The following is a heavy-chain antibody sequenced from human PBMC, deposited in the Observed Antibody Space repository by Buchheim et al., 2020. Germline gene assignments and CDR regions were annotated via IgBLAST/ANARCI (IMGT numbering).Heavy chain of an antibody. CDR3: ARALLTTVTTGRYGY. D-gene: IGHD4-11*01. J-gene: IGHJ4*02. CDR1: GFTFGSYW. CDR2: IKQDGSEK. V-gene: IGHV3-7*01. Sequence: EVQLVESGGGLVQPGGSLRLSCAASGFTFGSYWMSWVRQAPGKGLEWVANIKQDGSEKYYVDSVKGRFTISRDNAKNSLYLQMNSLRAEDTAVYYCARALLTTVTTGRYGYWGQGTL.